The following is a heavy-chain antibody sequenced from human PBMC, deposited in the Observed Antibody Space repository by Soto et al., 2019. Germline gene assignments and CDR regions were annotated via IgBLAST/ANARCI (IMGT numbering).Heavy chain of an antibody. V-gene: IGHV4-30-2*01. CDR1: GGSISSGGCS. CDR2: IYHSGYT. D-gene: IGHD3-10*01. J-gene: IGHJ5*02. CDR3: ARDRLGGYWFAP. Sequence: SETLRLTYAVSGGSISSGGCSSNWIQHPPGKGLEWIGYIYHSGYTYYTPSLKSRVTISVDKSKNQLSLNLSSVTAADTAVYYCARDRLGGYWFAPWGPGTPVPVSS.